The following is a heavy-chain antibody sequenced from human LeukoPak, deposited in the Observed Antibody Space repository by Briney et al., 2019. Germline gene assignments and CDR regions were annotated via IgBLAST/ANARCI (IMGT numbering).Heavy chain of an antibody. J-gene: IGHJ4*02. Sequence: PGGSLRLSCAASGFTFSSNEFNWVRQAPGKGLQWISYISSSGSTKYYADSVKGRFTISRDNSKNTLSLQMNSLRAEDTAVYYCAKVRWEVDMAYDYWGQGALVTVSS. CDR1: GFTFSSNE. V-gene: IGHV3-48*03. CDR2: ISSSGSTK. D-gene: IGHD5-24*01. CDR3: AKVRWEVDMAYDY.